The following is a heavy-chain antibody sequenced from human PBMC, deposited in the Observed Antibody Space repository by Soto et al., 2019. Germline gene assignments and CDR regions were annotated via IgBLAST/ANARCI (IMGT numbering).Heavy chain of an antibody. J-gene: IGHJ4*02. CDR1: GFTFSSYG. D-gene: IGHD6-13*01. CDR3: AKDPGQQLVGNYFDY. V-gene: IGHV3-30*18. Sequence: GGSLRLSCAASGFTFSSYGMHWVRQAPGKGLEWVAVISYDGSNKYYADSVKGRFTISRDNSKNTLYLQMNSLRAEDTAVYYCAKDPGQQLVGNYFDYWGQGTLVTVSS. CDR2: ISYDGSNK.